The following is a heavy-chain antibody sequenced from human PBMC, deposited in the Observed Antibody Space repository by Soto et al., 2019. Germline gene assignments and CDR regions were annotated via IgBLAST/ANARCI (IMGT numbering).Heavy chain of an antibody. CDR2: IIPILGTI. D-gene: IGHD1-26*01. V-gene: IGHV1-69*06. Sequence: QVQLVQSGAEVKTPGSSVRVSCQTAGRTFLISAIAWVRQAPGQGLEWMGGIIPILGTIHIAQNFQGRVNFTADRSTNTAYMDLSSLRSEDTATYFCARGKEWEQPSNHYYSDYWGQGSQVIVSS. CDR1: GRTFLISA. J-gene: IGHJ4*02. CDR3: ARGKEWEQPSNHYYSDY.